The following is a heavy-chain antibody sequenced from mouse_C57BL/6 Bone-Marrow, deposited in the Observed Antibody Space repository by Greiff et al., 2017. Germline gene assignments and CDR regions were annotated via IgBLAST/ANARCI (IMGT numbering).Heavy chain of an antibody. CDR1: GYAFTNYL. CDR3: ARSGMDY. V-gene: IGHV1-54*01. J-gene: IGHJ4*01. CDR2: INPGSGGT. Sequence: VQLHHSFSYLLIPWTSVKVSCKASGYAFTNYLIEWVKQRPGQGLEWIGVINPGSGGTNYNEKFKGKATLTADKSSSTAYMQLSSLTSEDSAVYFCARSGMDYWGQGTSVTVSS.